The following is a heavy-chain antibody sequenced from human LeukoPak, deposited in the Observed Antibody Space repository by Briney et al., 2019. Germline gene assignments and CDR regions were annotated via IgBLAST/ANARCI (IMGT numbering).Heavy chain of an antibody. D-gene: IGHD5-18*01. J-gene: IGHJ4*02. V-gene: IGHV4-4*02. Sequence: SETLSLTCAVSGGSISSSNWWSWVRQPPGKGLEWIGEIYHSGSTNYNPSLKSRVTIAVDKSRNQFSLKLTSVIAADTAVYYCARVVDTAPYYFDYWGQGTLVTVSS. CDR2: IYHSGST. CDR3: ARVVDTAPYYFDY. CDR1: GGSISSSNW.